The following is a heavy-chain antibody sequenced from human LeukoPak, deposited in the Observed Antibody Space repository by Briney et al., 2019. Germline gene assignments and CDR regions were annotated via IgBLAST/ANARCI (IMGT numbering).Heavy chain of an antibody. J-gene: IGHJ6*03. CDR1: GYTFTGYY. V-gene: IGHV1-2*02. CDR2: INPNSGGT. Sequence: GASVKVSCKASGYTFTGYYMHWVRQAPGQGLEWMGWINPNSGGTNYGQKFQGRVTMTRDTSISTAYMELSRLRSDDTAVYYCARVVVVPAANYYYYYYMDVWGKGTTVTVSS. D-gene: IGHD2-2*01. CDR3: ARVVVVPAANYYYYYYMDV.